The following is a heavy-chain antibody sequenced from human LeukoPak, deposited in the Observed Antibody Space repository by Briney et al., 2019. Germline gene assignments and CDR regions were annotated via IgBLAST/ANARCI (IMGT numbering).Heavy chain of an antibody. J-gene: IGHJ4*02. CDR2: IDPGDSDT. Sequence: GKPLKISCKGSGYSFTSYWIGWVRQMPGKGLEWMGIIDPGDSDTRYSPSFQGQVTISADKSISTAYLQWSSLKASDTAMYYCARRYSGWSYYFDYWGQGTLVTVSS. D-gene: IGHD6-19*01. V-gene: IGHV5-51*01. CDR1: GYSFTSYW. CDR3: ARRYSGWSYYFDY.